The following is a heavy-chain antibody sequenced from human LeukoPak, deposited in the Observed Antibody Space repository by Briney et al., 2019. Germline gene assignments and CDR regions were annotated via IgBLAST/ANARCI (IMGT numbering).Heavy chain of an antibody. Sequence: GGSLRLSCAASGFTFSDYYMSWIRQAPGKGLEWVSYISSSGSTIYYADSVKGRFTISRDNAKNSLYLQMNSLRAEDTAVYYCARDQFRSWSVAPNYWGQGTLVTVSS. V-gene: IGHV3-11*01. CDR1: GFTFSDYY. CDR3: ARDQFRSWSVAPNY. D-gene: IGHD3-3*01. CDR2: ISSSGSTI. J-gene: IGHJ4*02.